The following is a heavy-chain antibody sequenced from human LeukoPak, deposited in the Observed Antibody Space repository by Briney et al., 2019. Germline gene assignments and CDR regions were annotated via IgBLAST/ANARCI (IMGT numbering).Heavy chain of an antibody. J-gene: IGHJ2*01. CDR1: SGSIGSGTYY. CDR2: IYANGST. V-gene: IGHV4-61*02. D-gene: IGHD5-18*01. CDR3: ARGGYSYGYTYWYFDL. Sequence: PSQTLSLTCTVSSGSIGSGTYYWSWIRQPAGKGLEWIGRIYANGSTNCNPSLKSRVTISVDTSKNQFSLKLSSATAADTAVYYCARGGYSYGYTYWYFDLWGRGTLVTVSS.